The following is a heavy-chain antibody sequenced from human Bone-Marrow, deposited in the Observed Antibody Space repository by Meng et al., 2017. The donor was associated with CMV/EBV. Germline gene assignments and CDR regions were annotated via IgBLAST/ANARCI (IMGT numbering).Heavy chain of an antibody. CDR2: IYSGGSST. CDR1: GFTFSSYA. Sequence: GGSLRLSCAASGFTFSSYAMSWVRQAPGKGLEWVSVIYSGGSSTYYADSVKGRFTISRDNAKNTLYLQMNSLRAEDTAVYYCARDQDYDILTGYSTFYYYYGMDVWGQGTTVTVSS. V-gene: IGHV3-23*03. D-gene: IGHD3-9*01. J-gene: IGHJ6*02. CDR3: ARDQDYDILTGYSTFYYYYGMDV.